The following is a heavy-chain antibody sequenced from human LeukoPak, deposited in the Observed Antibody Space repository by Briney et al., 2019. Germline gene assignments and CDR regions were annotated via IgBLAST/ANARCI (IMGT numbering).Heavy chain of an antibody. CDR1: GYTFTGSGWY. CDR3: ARDGPVQMVDFGY. V-gene: IGHV1-2*02. J-gene: IGHJ4*02. Sequence: ASVKVSCKASGYTFTGSGWYLYWLRQAPGRGLECVGWIHPNNGATLYAQKFQGRVAMTTDTSISTAYMELSRLRPDDTAMYYCARDGPVQMVDFGYWGQGTLVTVSS. D-gene: IGHD3-10*01. CDR2: IHPNNGAT.